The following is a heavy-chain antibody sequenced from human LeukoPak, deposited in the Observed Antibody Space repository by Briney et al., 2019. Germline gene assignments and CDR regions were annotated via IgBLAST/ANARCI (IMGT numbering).Heavy chain of an antibody. J-gene: IGHJ4*02. D-gene: IGHD6-13*01. Sequence: SETLSLTCAVYGVSFSGSYCNWIRQPPGKGLEWIGEINQSGSTNYSPSLKSRVTISVDTSKNQFSLKLSSVTAADTAVYYCARVPSRRIAAAGKEVGDYWGQGTLVTVSS. CDR3: ARVPSRRIAAAGKEVGDY. CDR2: INQSGST. CDR1: GVSFSGSY. V-gene: IGHV4-34*01.